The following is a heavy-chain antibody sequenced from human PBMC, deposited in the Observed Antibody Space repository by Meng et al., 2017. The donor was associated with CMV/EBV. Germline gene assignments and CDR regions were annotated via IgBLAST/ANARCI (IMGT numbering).Heavy chain of an antibody. CDR1: GFTFSSYW. V-gene: IGHV3-74*01. CDR3: ARVGNTGIVGAGDY. Sequence: GESLKISCAASGFTFSSYWMHWVRQAPGKGLVWVSRINSDGSSTSYADSVKGRFIISRDNAKNTLYLQMNSLRAEDTAVYYCARVGNTGIVGAGDYWGQGTLVTVSS. D-gene: IGHD1-26*01. J-gene: IGHJ4*02. CDR2: INSDGSST.